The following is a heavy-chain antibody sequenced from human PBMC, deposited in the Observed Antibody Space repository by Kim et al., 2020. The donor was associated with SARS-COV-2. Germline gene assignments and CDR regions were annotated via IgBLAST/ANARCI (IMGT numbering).Heavy chain of an antibody. CDR3: ASLNYYDSSAYEVRAFDI. J-gene: IGHJ3*02. D-gene: IGHD3-22*01. Sequence: SETLSLTCTVSGGSISSYYWSWIRQPPGKGLEWIGYIYYSGSTNYNPSLKSRVTISVDTSKNQFSLKLSSVTAADTAVYYCASLNYYDSSAYEVRAFDIWGQGTMVTVSS. CDR1: GGSISSYY. CDR2: IYYSGST. V-gene: IGHV4-59*13.